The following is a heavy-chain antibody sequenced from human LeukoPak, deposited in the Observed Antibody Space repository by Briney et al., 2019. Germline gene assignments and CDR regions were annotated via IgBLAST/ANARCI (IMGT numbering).Heavy chain of an antibody. CDR1: GFTFSSYA. CDR2: ISGSGGST. D-gene: IGHD3-22*01. V-gene: IGHV3-23*01. Sequence: GGSLRLSCAASGFTFSSYAVSWVRQAPGKGLERVSAISGSGGSTFYADSVKGRFTISRDNSKNTLYLQMNSLRAEDTAVYYCAKANYYDSFSFYYFDYWGQGTLVTVSS. J-gene: IGHJ4*02. CDR3: AKANYYDSFSFYYFDY.